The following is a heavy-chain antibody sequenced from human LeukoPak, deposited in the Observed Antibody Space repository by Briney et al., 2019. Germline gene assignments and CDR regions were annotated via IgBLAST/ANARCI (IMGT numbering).Heavy chain of an antibody. Sequence: GGSLRLSCVASGFTFSNHWMTWVRQAPGKGLEWVANINEDGSEKYYVDSVEGRFTITRDSAKNSLYLQMNSLRTEDTAVYSGAREKYFGKFGGVIPFVPWAEGTLVSVS. V-gene: IGHV3-7*01. D-gene: IGHD3-16*01. CDR2: INEDGSEK. CDR3: AREKYFGKFGGVIPFVP. J-gene: IGHJ5*02. CDR1: GFTFSNHW.